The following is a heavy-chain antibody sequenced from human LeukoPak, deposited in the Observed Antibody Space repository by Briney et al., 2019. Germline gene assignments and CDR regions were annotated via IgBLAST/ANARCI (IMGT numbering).Heavy chain of an antibody. D-gene: IGHD1-1*01. V-gene: IGHV4-38-2*01. CDR3: AKVRTTGTN. CDR1: GYSIIRVFY. J-gene: IGHJ4*02. Sequence: PSETLSLTCAVAGYSIIRVFYWCWIRQPPGKGLEWIGSIYHSGSPYYNPSLKSRLNISVDTSKNQFSLRLSSVTAADTAVYYCAKVRTTGTNWGQGTLVTVSS. CDR2: IYHSGSP.